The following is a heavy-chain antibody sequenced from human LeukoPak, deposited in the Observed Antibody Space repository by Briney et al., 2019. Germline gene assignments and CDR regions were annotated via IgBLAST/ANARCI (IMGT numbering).Heavy chain of an antibody. J-gene: IGHJ3*02. V-gene: IGHV3-23*01. CDR3: AKVGIAVAGTGNDAFDI. Sequence: PGGSLRLSCAASGFTFSSYAMSWVRQAPGKGLEWVSAISGSGGSTYYADSVKGRFTISRDNSKNTLYLQMNSLRAEDTAVYYCAKVGIAVAGTGNDAFDIWGQGTMVTVSS. D-gene: IGHD6-19*01. CDR1: GFTFSSYA. CDR2: ISGSGGST.